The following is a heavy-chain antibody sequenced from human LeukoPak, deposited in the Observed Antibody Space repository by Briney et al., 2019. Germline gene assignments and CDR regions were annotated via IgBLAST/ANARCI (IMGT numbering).Heavy chain of an antibody. CDR1: GGSISSTIYY. CDR3: ARTITVIKRYFDF. CDR2: IDYSGST. D-gene: IGHD3-22*01. J-gene: IGHJ4*02. Sequence: PSETLSLTCTVPGGSISSTIYYWGWIRQPPGKGLEWIGSIDYSGSTYYNPSLKSRVTISVDTSKNQFSLNLSSVTAADTAVYYCARTITVIKRYFDFWGQGTLVTVSS. V-gene: IGHV4-39*01.